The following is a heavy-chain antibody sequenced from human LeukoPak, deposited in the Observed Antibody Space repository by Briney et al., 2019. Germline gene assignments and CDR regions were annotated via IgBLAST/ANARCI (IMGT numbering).Heavy chain of an antibody. CDR1: GYSFTSNY. J-gene: IGHJ5*02. D-gene: IGHD7-27*01. CDR3: ASLRRTGVWFDP. CDR2: IIPIFGTA. V-gene: IGHV1-69*13. Sequence: SVKVSCKASGYSFTSNYIHWVRQAPGQGLEWMGGIIPIFGTANYAQKFQGRVTITADESTSTAYMELSSLRSEDTAVYYCASLRRTGVWFDPWGQGTLVTVSS.